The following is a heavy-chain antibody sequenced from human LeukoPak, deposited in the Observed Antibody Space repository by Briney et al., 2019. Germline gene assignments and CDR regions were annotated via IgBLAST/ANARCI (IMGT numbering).Heavy chain of an antibody. CDR3: ARSSHWASGSYYMGGDY. D-gene: IGHD3-10*01. CDR2: INAYNGNT. Sequence: RASVKVSCKASGYAFTSYGISWVRRAPGQGLEWMGWINAYNGNTNYAQKLQGRVTMTTDTSTSTAYMELRSLRSDDTAVYYCARSSHWASGSYYMGGDYWGQGTLVTVSS. CDR1: GYAFTSYG. J-gene: IGHJ4*02. V-gene: IGHV1-18*01.